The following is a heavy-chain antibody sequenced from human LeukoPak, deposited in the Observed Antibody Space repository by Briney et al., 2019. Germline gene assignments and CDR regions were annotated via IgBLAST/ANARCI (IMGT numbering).Heavy chain of an antibody. CDR3: ARDLFFRGWYPSFDY. D-gene: IGHD6-19*01. CDR2: IKQDGSEK. V-gene: IGHV3-7*01. Sequence: GGSLRLSCVASRFIFSSYWMSWVRQAPGKGLEWVAHIKQDGSEKYYVDSVKGRFTISRDNAKNSLYLQMNSLRAEDTAVYYCARDLFFRGWYPSFDYWGQGTLVTVSS. J-gene: IGHJ4*02. CDR1: RFIFSSYW.